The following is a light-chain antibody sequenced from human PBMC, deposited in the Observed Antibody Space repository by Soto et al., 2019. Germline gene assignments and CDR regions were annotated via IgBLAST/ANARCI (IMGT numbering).Light chain of an antibody. V-gene: IGLV1-40*01. CDR2: VNN. Sequence: QSVLTQPPSVSGAPGQRVTISCTGSSSNIGAGYEVHWYQQLPGTAPKLVIYVNNNRPSGVPDRFSASKSGTSASLAITGLQAEDEADYYCQSYDSSLSGHVIFGGGTKLTVL. J-gene: IGLJ2*01. CDR3: QSYDSSLSGHVI. CDR1: SSNIGAGYE.